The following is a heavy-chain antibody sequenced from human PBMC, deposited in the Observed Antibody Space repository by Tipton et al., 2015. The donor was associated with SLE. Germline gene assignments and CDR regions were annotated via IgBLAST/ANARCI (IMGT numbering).Heavy chain of an antibody. CDR3: AKSTSRTPMILCSGDSCDSRHYYGLDV. V-gene: IGHV4-59*12. CDR1: GGSINSYY. CDR2: IYYSGST. Sequence: LRLSCTVSGGSINSYYWSWIRQPPGKGLEWIGYIYYSGSTNYNPSLKSRVTISVDTSKNQFSLKLNFVAAADTAVYYCAKSTSRTPMILCSGDSCDSRHYYGLDVWGQGTTVTISS. J-gene: IGHJ6*02. D-gene: IGHD2-15*01.